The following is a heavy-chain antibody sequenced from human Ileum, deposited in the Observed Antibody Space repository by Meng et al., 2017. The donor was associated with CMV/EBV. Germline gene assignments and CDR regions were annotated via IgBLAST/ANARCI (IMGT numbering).Heavy chain of an antibody. CDR2: IYYSGST. D-gene: IGHD1-26*01. J-gene: IGHJ4*02. V-gene: IGHV4-59*01. CDR1: GGSISSYY. Sequence: SETLSLTCTVSGGSISSYYWSWIRQPPGKGLEWIGYIYYSGSTNYNPTLKSRVTISVDTSKNQFSLKLSSVTAADTAVYYCERAYSGLDYWGQGTLVTVSS. CDR3: ERAYSGLDY.